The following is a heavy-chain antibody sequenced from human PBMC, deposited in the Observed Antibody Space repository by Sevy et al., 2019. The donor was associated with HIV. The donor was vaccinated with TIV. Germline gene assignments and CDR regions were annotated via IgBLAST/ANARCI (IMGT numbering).Heavy chain of an antibody. CDR3: VRERARSITFDI. CDR2: VSFDGGSK. D-gene: IGHD3-16*01. J-gene: IGHJ3*02. CDR1: GFTFNNFP. Sequence: GGSLRLSCEDSGFTFNNFPIHWVRQAPGKGLEWVAVVSFDGGSKYYADSVRGRFTVSRDNSKNTVYLQLNSLRAEDTAVYYCVRERARSITFDIWGQGTLVTVSS. V-gene: IGHV3-30-3*01.